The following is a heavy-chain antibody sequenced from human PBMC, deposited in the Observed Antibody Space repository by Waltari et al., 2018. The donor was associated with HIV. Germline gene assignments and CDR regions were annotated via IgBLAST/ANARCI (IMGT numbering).Heavy chain of an antibody. CDR1: GFTFSSYW. CDR3: TREDWGQGRRYYYYYGMDV. V-gene: IGHV3-74*01. J-gene: IGHJ6*02. CDR2: ISSDGTNT. Sequence: EVQLVESGGGLVQPGVSLRLSCAASGFTFSSYWMHWVRQAPGKGLVWVSRISSDGTNTTYADSVKGRFTISRDNAKNTLYLQMNSLRAEDTAVYYCTREDWGQGRRYYYYYGMDVWGQGTTVTVSS. D-gene: IGHD3-16*01.